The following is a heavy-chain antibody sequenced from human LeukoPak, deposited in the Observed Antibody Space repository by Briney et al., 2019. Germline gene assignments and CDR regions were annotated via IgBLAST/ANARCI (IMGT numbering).Heavy chain of an antibody. D-gene: IGHD5-24*01. CDR2: INPSGGST. CDR1: GYTFTSYY. CDR3: ARGPVDNYYYYYGMDV. V-gene: IGHV1-46*01. J-gene: IGHJ6*02. Sequence: ASVKVSCKASGYTFTSYYMHWVRQAPGQGLEWMGIINPSGGSTSYAQKFQGRVTMTRDTSTSTVYMELSSLRSEDTAVYYCARGPVDNYYYYYGMDVWGQGPRSPSP.